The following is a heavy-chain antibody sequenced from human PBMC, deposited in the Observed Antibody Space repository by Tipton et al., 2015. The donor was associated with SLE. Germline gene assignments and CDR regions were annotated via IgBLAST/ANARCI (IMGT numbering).Heavy chain of an antibody. CDR2: IYHSESP. CDR3: TRVPRYNRNYIPG. Sequence: TLSLTCAVSGGSIISSSWWSWVRQPPGKGLEWIGDIYHSESPNYNPSLKSRVTISIDKSKNQFSLKLTSVTAADTAVYHCTRVPRYNRNYIPGWGQGTLVSVSS. V-gene: IGHV4-4*02. D-gene: IGHD1-7*01. CDR1: GGSIISSSW. J-gene: IGHJ4*02.